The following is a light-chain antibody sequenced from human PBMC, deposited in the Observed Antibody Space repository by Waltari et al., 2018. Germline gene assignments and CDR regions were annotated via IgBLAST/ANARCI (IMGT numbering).Light chain of an antibody. CDR1: SSDVGGYNY. CDR2: EVS. CDR3: SSYTSSSIVV. J-gene: IGLJ2*01. V-gene: IGLV2-14*01. Sequence: QSALTQPASVSGSPGQSITISCTGTSSDVGGYNYVSWYQQHPGKAPKPMIYEVSNRTSGVSNRFSGSKSGNTASLTISGLQAEDEADYYCSSYTSSSIVVFGGGTKLTVL.